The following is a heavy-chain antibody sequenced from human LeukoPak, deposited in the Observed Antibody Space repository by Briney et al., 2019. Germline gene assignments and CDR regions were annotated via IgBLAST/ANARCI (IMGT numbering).Heavy chain of an antibody. J-gene: IGHJ6*03. CDR2: ISYDGSNK. CDR3: ARVAVEVAAPEEGYYYYYYMDV. V-gene: IGHV3-30*14. D-gene: IGHD3-16*01. CDR1: GFAFNIYS. Sequence: GGSLRLSCAASGFAFNIYSMHWVRQAPGKGLEWVAVISYDGSNKYYADSVKGRFTISKDNSKNTLYLQMNSLRAEDTAVYYCARVAVEVAAPEEGYYYYYYMDVWGKGTTVTVSS.